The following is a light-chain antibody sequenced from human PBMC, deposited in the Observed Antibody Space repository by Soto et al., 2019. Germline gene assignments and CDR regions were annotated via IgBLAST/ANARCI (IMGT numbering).Light chain of an antibody. CDR1: QSVSSY. V-gene: IGKV3-11*01. J-gene: IGKJ5*01. CDR2: DAS. Sequence: EIVLQQSPATLSLSPGDRATLSGRASQSVSSYLAWYQQKPGQAPTLLIYDASNRATGIPARFSGSGSGTDFTLTISSLEPEDLAVYYCQQRSNWPPITVGQGTRLEIK. CDR3: QQRSNWPPIT.